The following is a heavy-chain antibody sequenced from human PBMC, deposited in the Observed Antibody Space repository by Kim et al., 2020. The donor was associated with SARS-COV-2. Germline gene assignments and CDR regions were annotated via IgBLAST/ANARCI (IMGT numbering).Heavy chain of an antibody. Sequence: SETLSLTCSVSGGSISTYYWTWIRQPPGEGLEWIGHIYYSGNTKYNPSLKSRISISVDTSKNELSLKLNSVTAADTAIYYCARSYLGLYFDYWGHGTLVT. CDR2: IYYSGNT. CDR3: ARSYLGLYFDY. D-gene: IGHD7-27*01. V-gene: IGHV4-59*13. CDR1: GGSISTYY. J-gene: IGHJ4*01.